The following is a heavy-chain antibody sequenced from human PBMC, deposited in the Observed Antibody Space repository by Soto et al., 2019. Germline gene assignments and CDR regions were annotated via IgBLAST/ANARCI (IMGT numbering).Heavy chain of an antibody. D-gene: IGHD3-3*01. CDR2: INSDGSST. CDR1: GFTFSSYW. J-gene: IGHJ4*02. Sequence: EVQLVVSGGGLVQPGGSLRVSCAASGFTFSSYWMHWVRQGPGKGLVWVSRINSDGSSTNYADSVKGRFTISRDNAKNTLYLQMNSLRAEDTAVYYCGRDWRTGGPDYWGQGNLVTVSS. V-gene: IGHV3-74*01. CDR3: GRDWRTGGPDY.